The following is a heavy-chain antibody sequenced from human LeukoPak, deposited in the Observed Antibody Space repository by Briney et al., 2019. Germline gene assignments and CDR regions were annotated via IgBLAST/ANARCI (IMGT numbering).Heavy chain of an antibody. CDR3: ARHGGRLRLGELSSPDY. CDR1: GVSISSSSYY. CDR2: IYYSGST. Sequence: PSETLSLTCTVCGVSISSSSYYWGWIRQPPGKGLEWIGSIYYSGSTYYNPSLKSRVTISVDTSKNQFSLKLSSVTAADTAVYYCARHGGRLRLGELSSPDYWGQGTLVTVSS. D-gene: IGHD3-16*02. J-gene: IGHJ4*02. V-gene: IGHV4-39*01.